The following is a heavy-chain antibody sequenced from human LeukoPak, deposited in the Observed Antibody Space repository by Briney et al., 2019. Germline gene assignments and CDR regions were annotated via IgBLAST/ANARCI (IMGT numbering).Heavy chain of an antibody. CDR1: VGSISSGGYY. V-gene: IGHV4-31*03. Sequence: PSQTLSLTCTVSVGSISSGGYYWSWIRQHPGKGLEWIGYIYYSGSTYYNPSLKSRVTISVDTSKNQFSLKLSSVTAADTAVHYCARDRAPLDGLQHWGQGALVTVSS. D-gene: IGHD3/OR15-3a*01. CDR3: ARDRAPLDGLQH. J-gene: IGHJ1*01. CDR2: IYYSGST.